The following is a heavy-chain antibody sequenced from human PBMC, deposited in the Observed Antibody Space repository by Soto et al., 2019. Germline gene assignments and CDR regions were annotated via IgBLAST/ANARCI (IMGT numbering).Heavy chain of an antibody. Sequence: EVQLVESGGGLVKPGGSLRLSCAASGFTFSSYSMNWVRQAPGKGLEWVSSIFISSSYIYYADSVKGRFTISRDNAKNSLYLQMNSLRADDMAVYYCARVPYGGSYWREFDYWGQGTLVTVSS. CDR3: ARVPYGGSYWREFDY. D-gene: IGHD1-26*01. CDR2: IFISSSYI. V-gene: IGHV3-21*01. J-gene: IGHJ4*02. CDR1: GFTFSSYS.